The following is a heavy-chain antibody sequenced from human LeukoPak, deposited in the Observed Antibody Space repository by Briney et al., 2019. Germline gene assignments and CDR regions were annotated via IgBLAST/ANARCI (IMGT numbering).Heavy chain of an antibody. CDR3: ARALLDY. V-gene: IGHV3-48*02. CDR1: GFTFSFYN. J-gene: IGHJ4*02. CDR2: ISRDSITT. Sequence: GGSLRLSCAASGFTFSFYNMNWVRQAPGKGLEGVSYISRDSITTYYADSVKGRFTISRDNAKNSLYLQMNSLRDEDTAVYFCARALLDYWGQGTLVTVSS.